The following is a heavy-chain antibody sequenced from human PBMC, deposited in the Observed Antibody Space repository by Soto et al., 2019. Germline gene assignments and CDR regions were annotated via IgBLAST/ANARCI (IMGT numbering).Heavy chain of an antibody. V-gene: IGHV3-23*01. CDR3: AKDPPYSSSWYGHYFDD. CDR2: ISGSGGST. J-gene: IGHJ4*02. CDR1: GFTFSSYA. D-gene: IGHD6-13*01. Sequence: GGSLRLSCAASGFTFSSYAMSWVRQAPGKGLEWVSAISGSGGSTYYADSVKGRFTISRDNSKNTLYLQMNSLRAEDTAVYYCAKDPPYSSSWYGHYFDDRGQRTPVTVSS.